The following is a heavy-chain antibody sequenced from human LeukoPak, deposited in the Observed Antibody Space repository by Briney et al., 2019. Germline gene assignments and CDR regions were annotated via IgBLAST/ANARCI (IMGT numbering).Heavy chain of an antibody. Sequence: GGSPRLSCAASGFTFSSYSMNWVRQAQGKGLEWVSVIYSGDNTNYADSVKGRFTISRNNSKNTLYLQMNSLRAEDAAVYYCTKGATGWNYFDCWGQGTLVTVSS. J-gene: IGHJ4*02. CDR3: TKGATGWNYFDC. D-gene: IGHD6-19*01. V-gene: IGHV3-66*02. CDR1: GFTFSSYS. CDR2: IYSGDNT.